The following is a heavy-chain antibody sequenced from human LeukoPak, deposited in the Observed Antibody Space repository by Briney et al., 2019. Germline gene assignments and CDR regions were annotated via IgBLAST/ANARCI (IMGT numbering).Heavy chain of an antibody. D-gene: IGHD3-22*01. Sequence: SVKVSCKASGFTFTSSAVQWVRQARGRRLEWIGWIVVGSGNTNYAQKFQERVTITRDMSTSTAYMELSSLRSEDTAVYYCAAADEDYYDSSGYYAFDIWGQGTMVTVSS. CDR2: IVVGSGNT. CDR3: AAADEDYYDSSGYYAFDI. CDR1: GFTFTSSA. V-gene: IGHV1-58*01. J-gene: IGHJ3*02.